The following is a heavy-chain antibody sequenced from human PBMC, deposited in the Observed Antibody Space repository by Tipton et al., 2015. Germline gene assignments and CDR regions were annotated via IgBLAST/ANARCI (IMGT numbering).Heavy chain of an antibody. CDR2: IYSNGST. D-gene: IGHD3-9*01. CDR1: GGSISSSDYY. Sequence: PGLVKPSETLSLICTVSGGSISSSDYYWGWIRQPPGKGLEWIGSIYSNGSTYYNPSLKSRVIILVDTSKNQFSLKLTSVTAADTAVYYCACQDYDSLTRDYQTVDYWGQGTLVTVSS. J-gene: IGHJ4*02. V-gene: IGHV4-39*01. CDR3: ACQDYDSLTRDYQTVDY.